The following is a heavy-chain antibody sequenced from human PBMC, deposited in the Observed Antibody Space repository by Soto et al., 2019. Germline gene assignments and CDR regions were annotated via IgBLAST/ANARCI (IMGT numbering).Heavy chain of an antibody. D-gene: IGHD6-19*01. CDR1: GFTFSSDA. J-gene: IGHJ4*02. Sequence: EVQLLVSGGGLVQPGGSLRLSCAASGFTFSSDAMSWVRQAPGKGLEWVSSISGSGGSTYYVDSVRGRFTVSRDNSKNTLYLQMNSLRAEDTAVYHCVKGSVNFHYWGQGTLVTVSS. CDR2: ISGSGGST. V-gene: IGHV3-23*01. CDR3: VKGSVNFHY.